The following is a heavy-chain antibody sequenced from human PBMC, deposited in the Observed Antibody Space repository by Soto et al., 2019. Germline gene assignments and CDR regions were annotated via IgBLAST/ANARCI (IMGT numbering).Heavy chain of an antibody. CDR3: ARWGSSGYCSGGSCYSIYYYYYMDV. J-gene: IGHJ6*03. CDR2: MNPNSGNA. CDR1: GYTFTSYD. D-gene: IGHD2-15*01. Sequence: ASVKVSCKASGYTFTSYDINWVRQATGQGLEWMGWMNPNSGNAGYAQKSQGRVTMTRNTSISTAYMELSSLRSEDTAVYYCARWGSSGYCSGGSCYSIYYYYYMDVWG. V-gene: IGHV1-8*01.